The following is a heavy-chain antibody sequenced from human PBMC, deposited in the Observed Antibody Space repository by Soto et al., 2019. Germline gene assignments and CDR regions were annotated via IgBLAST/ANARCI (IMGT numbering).Heavy chain of an antibody. D-gene: IGHD6-13*01. J-gene: IGHJ4*02. CDR1: GYTFTGYY. CDR3: ARDGGAAFKEGGAPGLPGY. V-gene: IGHV1-2*04. CDR2: INPNSGGT. Sequence: QVQLVQSGAEVKKPGASVKVSCKASGYTFTGYYMHWVRQAPGQGLEWMGWINPNSGGTNYAQKFQGWVTMTRDTSISTAYMELSRLRSDDTAVYYCARDGGAAFKEGGAPGLPGYWGQGTLVTVSS.